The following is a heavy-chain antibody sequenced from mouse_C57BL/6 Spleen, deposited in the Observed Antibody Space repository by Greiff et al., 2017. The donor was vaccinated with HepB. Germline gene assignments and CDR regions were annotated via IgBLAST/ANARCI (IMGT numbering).Heavy chain of an antibody. Sequence: QVQLQQPGAELVKPGASVKLSCKASGYTFTSYWMQWVKQRPGQGLEWIGEIDPSDSYTNYNQKFKGKATLTVDTSSSTAYMQLSSLTSEDSAVYYCARSEYDGAWFAYWGQGTLVTVSA. CDR1: GYTFTSYW. V-gene: IGHV1-50*01. J-gene: IGHJ3*01. CDR2: IDPSDSYT. CDR3: ARSEYDGAWFAY. D-gene: IGHD2-4*01.